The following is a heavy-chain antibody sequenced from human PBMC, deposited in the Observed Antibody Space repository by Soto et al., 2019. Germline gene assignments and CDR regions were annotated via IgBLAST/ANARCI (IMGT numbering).Heavy chain of an antibody. CDR3: ARDHVEQWLDYYYYYGMDV. Sequence: ASVKVSCKVSGYTLTELSMHWVRQAPGKGLEWMGGFDPEDGETIYAQKFQGRVTMTEDTSTDTAYMELSSLRSEDTAVYYCARDHVEQWLDYYYYYGMDVWGQGTTVTVSS. J-gene: IGHJ6*02. D-gene: IGHD6-19*01. CDR1: GYTLTELS. V-gene: IGHV1-24*01. CDR2: FDPEDGET.